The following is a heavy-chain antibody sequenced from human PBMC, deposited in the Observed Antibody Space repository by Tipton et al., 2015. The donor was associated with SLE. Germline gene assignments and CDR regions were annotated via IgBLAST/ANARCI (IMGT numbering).Heavy chain of an antibody. D-gene: IGHD1-26*01. J-gene: IGHJ4*02. CDR3: ARGRLGDSQHHFDY. CDR2: IYTSGST. Sequence: LRLSCTVSGGSISSGSYYWSWIRQPAGKGLEWIGYIYTSGSTNYNPSLKSRVTISVDTSKNQFSLKVSSVTAADTAVYYCARGRLGDSQHHFDYWGQGTLVTVSS. CDR1: GGSISSGSYY. V-gene: IGHV4-61*09.